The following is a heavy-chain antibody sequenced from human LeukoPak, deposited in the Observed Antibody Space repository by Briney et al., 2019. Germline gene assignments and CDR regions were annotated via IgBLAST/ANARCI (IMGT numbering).Heavy chain of an antibody. D-gene: IGHD4-17*01. CDR1: GGPFSGYY. V-gene: IGHV4-34*01. Sequence: SETLSLTCAVYGGPFSGYYWSWIRQPPGKGLEWIGEINHSGSTNYNPSLKSRVTISVDTSKNQFSLKLSSVTAADTAVYYCARPVRYRGDYSDWGQGTLVTVSS. CDR2: INHSGST. J-gene: IGHJ4*02. CDR3: ARPVRYRGDYSD.